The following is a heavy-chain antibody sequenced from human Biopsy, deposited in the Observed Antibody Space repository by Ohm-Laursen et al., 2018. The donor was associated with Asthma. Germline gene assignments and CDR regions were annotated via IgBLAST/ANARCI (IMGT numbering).Heavy chain of an antibody. V-gene: IGHV3-30*06. CDR1: GFTFSRHA. D-gene: IGHD1-1*01. CDR2: ISKDASTQ. CDR3: VRDGTDDAFDI. Sequence: SLRLSCTASGFTFSRHALHWVRQAPGKGLEWVGVISKDASTQDYADSVKGRFTMARDNSKNTLDLQMNSLREEDTAVYYCVRDGTDDAFDIWGQRTVVSVSS. J-gene: IGHJ3*02.